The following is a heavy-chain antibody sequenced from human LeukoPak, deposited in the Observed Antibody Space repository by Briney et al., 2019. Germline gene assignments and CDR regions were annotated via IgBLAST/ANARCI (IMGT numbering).Heavy chain of an antibody. CDR2: ISSSGSTI. D-gene: IGHD3-10*01. CDR3: ARSGNTGRNWYFDL. CDR1: GFTFSSYS. J-gene: IGHJ2*01. Sequence: PGGSLRLSCAASGFTFSSYSMSWIRQAPGKGLEWVSYISSSGSTIYYADPVKGRFTISRDNAKNSLYLQMNSLRAEDTAVYYCARSGNTGRNWYFDLWGRGTLVTVSS. V-gene: IGHV3-48*04.